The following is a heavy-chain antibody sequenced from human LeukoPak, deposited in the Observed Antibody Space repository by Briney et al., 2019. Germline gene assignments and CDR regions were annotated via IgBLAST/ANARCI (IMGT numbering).Heavy chain of an antibody. Sequence: GASVKVSCKASGYTFTNYGISWVRQAPGQGLEWMGGIIPIFGTPHYAQKFQDRVTITADASTSTAYMELSSLRSEDTAVYYCARAYMTATRHFDSWGQGTLVTVSS. J-gene: IGHJ4*02. CDR2: IIPIFGTP. D-gene: IGHD2-21*02. V-gene: IGHV1-69*13. CDR1: GYTFTNYG. CDR3: ARAYMTATRHFDS.